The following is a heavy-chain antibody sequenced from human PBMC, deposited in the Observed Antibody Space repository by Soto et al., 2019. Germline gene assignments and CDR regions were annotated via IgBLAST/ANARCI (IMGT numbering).Heavy chain of an antibody. V-gene: IGHV3-30*18. Sequence: QVQLVESGGGVVQPGRSLRLSCAASGFTFSSYGMHWVRQAPGKGLEWVAVISYDGSNKYYADSVKGRFNISRDNSKNTLYLQMNSLRAEDTAVYYCAKSSRSWYGMDVWGQGTTVTVSS. CDR3: AKSSRSWYGMDV. CDR2: ISYDGSNK. CDR1: GFTFSSYG. J-gene: IGHJ6*02. D-gene: IGHD6-13*01.